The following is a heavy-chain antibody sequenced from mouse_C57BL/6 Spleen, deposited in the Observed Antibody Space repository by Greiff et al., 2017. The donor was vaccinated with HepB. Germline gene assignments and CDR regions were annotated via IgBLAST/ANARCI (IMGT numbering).Heavy chain of an antibody. D-gene: IGHD1-1*01. CDR3: AITDYYGSSYNWYCDV. CDR2: ISSGSSTI. V-gene: IGHV5-17*01. Sequence: EVHLVESGGGLVKPGGSLKLSCAASGFTFSDYGMHWVRQAPEKGLEWVAYISSGSSTIYYADTVKGRCTISRDNAKNTLFLQMTSLRSEDTAMYDCAITDYYGSSYNWYCDVWGTGTTVTGSS. J-gene: IGHJ1*03. CDR1: GFTFSDYG.